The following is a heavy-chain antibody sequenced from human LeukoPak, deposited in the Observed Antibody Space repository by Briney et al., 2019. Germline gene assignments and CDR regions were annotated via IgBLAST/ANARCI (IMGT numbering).Heavy chain of an antibody. CDR1: GFTFSSYS. V-gene: IGHV3-21*01. Sequence: SGGSLRLSCAASGFTFSSYSMNWVRQAPGKGLEWVSSISSSSSYIYYADSVKGRFTISRDNAKNSLYLQMISLRAEDTAVYYCARDRNSVYCTNGVCYTGIDYWGQGTLVTASS. CDR3: ARDRNSVYCTNGVCYTGIDY. J-gene: IGHJ4*02. D-gene: IGHD2-8*01. CDR2: ISSSSSYI.